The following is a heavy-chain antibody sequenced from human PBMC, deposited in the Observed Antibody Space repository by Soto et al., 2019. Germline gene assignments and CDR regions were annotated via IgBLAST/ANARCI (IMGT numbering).Heavy chain of an antibody. J-gene: IGHJ5*02. CDR3: ARTSMMYSNYGIGWFDP. CDR1: GGSISSGGYY. CDR2: IYYSGST. D-gene: IGHD4-4*01. V-gene: IGHV4-31*03. Sequence: SETLSLTCTVSGGSISSGGYYWSWIRQHPGKGLEWIGYIYYSGSTYYNPSLKSRVTISVDTSKNQFSLKLSSVTAADTAVYYGARTSMMYSNYGIGWFDPWGQGTLVTVSS.